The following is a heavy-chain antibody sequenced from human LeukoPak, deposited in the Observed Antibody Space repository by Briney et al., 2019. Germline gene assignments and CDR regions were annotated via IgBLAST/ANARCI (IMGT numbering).Heavy chain of an antibody. J-gene: IGHJ6*02. V-gene: IGHV3-11*05. CDR2: ISSSSSYT. D-gene: IGHD4-17*01. Sequence: AGGSLRLSCAASGFTFNDYYMSWIRQAPGKGLEWVSYISSSSSYTNYADSVKGRFTISRDNAKNSLYLQMNSLRAEDTAVYYCARERGGEYGDYLIYYYYGMDVWGQGTTVTVSS. CDR1: GFTFNDYY. CDR3: ARERGGEYGDYLIYYYYGMDV.